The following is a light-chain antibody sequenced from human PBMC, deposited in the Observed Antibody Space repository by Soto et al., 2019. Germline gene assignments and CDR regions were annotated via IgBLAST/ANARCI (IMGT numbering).Light chain of an antibody. J-gene: IGLJ2*01. CDR2: GNS. CDR1: SSNIGAGYD. V-gene: IGLV1-40*01. CDR3: HSYVNSRSATVV. Sequence: QSVLTQPPSVSGAPGQRVTISCTGSSSNIGAGYDVHWYQQLPGTAPELLIYGNSNRPSGVPDRFSGSKSGTSASLAITGPQAEDEADSYYHSYVNSRSATVVFGGGTKLTVL.